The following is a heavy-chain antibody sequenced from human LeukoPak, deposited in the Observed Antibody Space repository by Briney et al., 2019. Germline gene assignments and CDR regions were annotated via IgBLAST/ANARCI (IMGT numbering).Heavy chain of an antibody. CDR1: GYTFTSYG. J-gene: IGHJ6*02. CDR3: ATSPFGDFRADV. V-gene: IGHV1-18*01. D-gene: IGHD4-17*01. CDR2: ISAYNDNT. Sequence: GASVKVSCKASGYTFTSYGISWVRQAPGQGLEWMGWISAYNDNTNYAQKLQGRVTMTTDTSTSTAYMELRSLRSDDTAVYYCATSPFGDFRADVWGQGTTVTVSS.